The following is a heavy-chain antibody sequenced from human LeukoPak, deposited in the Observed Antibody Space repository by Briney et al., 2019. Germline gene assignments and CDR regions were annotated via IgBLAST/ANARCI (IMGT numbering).Heavy chain of an antibody. V-gene: IGHV1-18*01. J-gene: IGHJ5*02. CDR3: ARDKGSGWYLARFDP. CDR1: GYTFTSYG. Sequence: VASVKVSCKASGYTFTSYGISWVRQAPGQGLEWMGWISAYNGNTNYAQKLQGRVTMTTDTSTSTAYMELRSLRSDDTAVYYCARDKGSGWYLARFDPWGQGTLVTVSS. D-gene: IGHD6-19*01. CDR2: ISAYNGNT.